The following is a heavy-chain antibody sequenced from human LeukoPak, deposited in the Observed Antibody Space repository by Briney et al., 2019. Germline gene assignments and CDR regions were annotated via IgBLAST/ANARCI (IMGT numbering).Heavy chain of an antibody. Sequence: GGSLRLSCAASGFTFSKYAMNWVRQAPGKGLEWVSAISGSGDSTYYADSVKGRFTISRENAKSSLFLQMNSLRAEDTAVYYCARDSSTDVVATIDCWGQGTQVTVSS. D-gene: IGHD5-12*01. CDR2: ISGSGDST. J-gene: IGHJ4*02. V-gene: IGHV3-21*01. CDR3: ARDSSTDVVATIDC. CDR1: GFTFSKYA.